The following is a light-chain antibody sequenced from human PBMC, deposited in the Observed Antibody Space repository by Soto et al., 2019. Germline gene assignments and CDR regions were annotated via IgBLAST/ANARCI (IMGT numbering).Light chain of an antibody. V-gene: IGKV1-5*01. CDR3: QQYNSYSWT. Sequence: DIHITQSPSTLSASVWDRVTITCRASQSISSWLAWYQQKPGKAPKLLIYDASSLESGVPSRFSGSGSGTEFTLTISSLQPDDFATYYCQQYNSYSWTFGQGTKVDIK. J-gene: IGKJ1*01. CDR1: QSISSW. CDR2: DAS.